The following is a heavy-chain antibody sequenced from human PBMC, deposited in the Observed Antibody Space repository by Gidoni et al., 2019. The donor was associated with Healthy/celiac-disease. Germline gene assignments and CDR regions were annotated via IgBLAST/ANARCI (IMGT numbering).Heavy chain of an antibody. Sequence: QVQLQQWGAGLLKPSETLSLTCAVYGGSFRGYYWSWIRQPPGKGLEWIGEINHSGSTNYNPSLKSRVTISVDRSKNQFSLKLSSVTAADTAVYYCARERGVVVPAARLRWFDPWGQGTLVTVSS. V-gene: IGHV4-34*01. J-gene: IGHJ5*02. CDR2: INHSGST. CDR1: GGSFRGYY. D-gene: IGHD2-2*01. CDR3: ARERGVVVPAARLRWFDP.